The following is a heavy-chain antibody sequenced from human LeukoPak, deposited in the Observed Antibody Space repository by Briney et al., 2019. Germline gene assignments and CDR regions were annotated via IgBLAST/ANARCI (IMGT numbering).Heavy chain of an antibody. CDR2: IGTAGDT. CDR1: GFTFSSYD. D-gene: IGHD5-18*01. Sequence: GGSLRLSCAASGFTFSSYDMHWVRQATGKGLEWVSAIGTAGDTYYPGSVKGRLTISRENAKNSLYLQMNSLRAGDTAVYYCARGDDTASFNYWGQGTLVTVSS. J-gene: IGHJ4*02. V-gene: IGHV3-13*01. CDR3: ARGDDTASFNY.